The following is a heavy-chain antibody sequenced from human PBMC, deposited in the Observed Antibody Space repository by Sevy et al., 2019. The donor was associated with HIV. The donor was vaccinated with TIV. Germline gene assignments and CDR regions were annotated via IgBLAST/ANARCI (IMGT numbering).Heavy chain of an antibody. CDR1: GGSISSGGYY. D-gene: IGHD2-15*01. Sequence: SETLSLTCTVSGGSISSGGYYWSWIRQHPGKGLEWIGYIYYTGSTSYDPSLKSRVTISVDTSKNQFSLKLSSVTAADSAVYYCARERVVADEGTQIDYWGQGTLVTVSS. V-gene: IGHV4-31*03. J-gene: IGHJ4*02. CDR3: ARERVVADEGTQIDY. CDR2: IYYTGST.